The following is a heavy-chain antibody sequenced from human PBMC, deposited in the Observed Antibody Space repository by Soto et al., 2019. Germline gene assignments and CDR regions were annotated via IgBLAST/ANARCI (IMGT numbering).Heavy chain of an antibody. Sequence: GGSLRLSCAASGFTFSSYDMHWVRQATGKGLEWVSAIGTAGDTYYPGSVKGRFTISRENAKNSLYLQMNSLRAEDTAVYYCARGLIYYDSSGYYYSRYYYGMDVWGQGTTVTVSS. CDR3: ARGLIYYDSSGYYYSRYYYGMDV. D-gene: IGHD3-22*01. J-gene: IGHJ6*02. CDR1: GFTFSSYD. CDR2: IGTAGDT. V-gene: IGHV3-13*01.